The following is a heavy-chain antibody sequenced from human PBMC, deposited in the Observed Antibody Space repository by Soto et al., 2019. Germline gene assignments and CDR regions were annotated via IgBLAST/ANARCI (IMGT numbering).Heavy chain of an antibody. J-gene: IGHJ4*02. CDR3: ARGQEGVVATH. CDR1: GGSLSGYY. V-gene: IGHV4-34*01. Sequence: QVQLQQWGAGLLKPSETLSLTCVVYGGSLSGYYWSWIRQPPGKGLEWIGEIKDGGLTNYSPSLKSRATISVDTPKNQLSLKLQSVTAADTAVYYCARGQEGVVATHWDQGTLVTMSS. D-gene: IGHD2-15*01. CDR2: IKDGGLT.